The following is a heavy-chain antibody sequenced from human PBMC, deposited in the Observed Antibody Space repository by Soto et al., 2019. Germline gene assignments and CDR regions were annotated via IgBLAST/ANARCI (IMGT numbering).Heavy chain of an antibody. CDR1: GFTFSRYW. V-gene: IGHV3-74*01. D-gene: IGHD3-3*01. J-gene: IGHJ6*02. Sequence: EVQLVESGGGLVQPGGSLRLSCAASGFTFSRYWMHWVRQAPGKGLVWVSRINSDGSSTSYADSVKGRFTISRDNAKNTLYLQMNSLRAEXTXVYXCXRGAYYDLWSMDVWGQGTTVTVSS. CDR2: INSDGSST. CDR3: XRGAYYDLWSMDV.